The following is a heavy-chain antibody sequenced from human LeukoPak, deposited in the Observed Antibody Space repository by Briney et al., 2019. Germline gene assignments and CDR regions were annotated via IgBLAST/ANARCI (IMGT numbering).Heavy chain of an antibody. V-gene: IGHV4-39*01. CDR3: ARAKLRIQLWYMDY. CDR2: IYYSGST. J-gene: IGHJ4*02. CDR1: GGSISSSSYY. Sequence: SETLSLTCTVSGGSISSSSYYWGWIRQPPGKGLEWIGSIYYSGSTYYNPSLKSRVTISVDTSKNQFSLKLSSVTPADTAVYYCARAKLRIQLWYMDYWGQGTLVTVSS. D-gene: IGHD5-18*01.